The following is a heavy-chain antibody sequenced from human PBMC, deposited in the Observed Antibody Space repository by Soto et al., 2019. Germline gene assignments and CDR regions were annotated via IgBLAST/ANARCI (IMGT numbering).Heavy chain of an antibody. CDR3: SRSITIFGVVINYYYGMDV. D-gene: IGHD3-3*01. J-gene: IGHJ6*02. CDR1: RFTFSNSL. CDR2: IKSKTDGGTT. Sequence: PEGSLXLSCAASRFTFSNSLMNWVRKALGKGLEWVGRIKSKTDGGTTDYAAPVKGRFTISRDDSKNTLYLQMNSLKTEDTAVYYCSRSITIFGVVINYYYGMDVWGQGTTVTVSS. V-gene: IGHV3-15*07.